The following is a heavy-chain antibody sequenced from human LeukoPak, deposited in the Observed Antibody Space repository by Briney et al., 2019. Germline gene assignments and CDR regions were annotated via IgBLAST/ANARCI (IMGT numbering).Heavy chain of an antibody. V-gene: IGHV3-23*01. D-gene: IGHD3-9*01. CDR2: ISGSGGST. CDR3: AYGYFDWKPSRVY. J-gene: IGHJ4*02. CDR1: GFTFSSYA. Sequence: PGGSLRLSCAASGFTFSSYAMSWVRQAPGEGLEWVSAISGSGGSTYYADSVKGRFTISRDNSKNTLYLQMNSLRAEDTAVYYCAYGYFDWKPSRVYWGQGTLVTVSS.